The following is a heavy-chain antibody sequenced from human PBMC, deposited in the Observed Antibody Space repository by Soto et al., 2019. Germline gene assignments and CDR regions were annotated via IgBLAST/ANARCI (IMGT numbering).Heavy chain of an antibody. CDR1: GFTVSSNY. Sequence: GGSLRLSCAASGFTVSSNYMRWARQAPGRGLEWVSLICSAANTYFADSVKGRFTVSRDNSKNTLYLQTNSLRAEDTAFHCCARNRGFDPWGPGTLVTVSS. CDR2: ICSAANT. J-gene: IGHJ5*02. CDR3: ARNRGFDP. D-gene: IGHD3-16*02. V-gene: IGHV3-53*01.